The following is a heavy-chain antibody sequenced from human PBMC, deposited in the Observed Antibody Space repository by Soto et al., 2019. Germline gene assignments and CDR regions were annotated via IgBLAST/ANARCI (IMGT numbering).Heavy chain of an antibody. Sequence: EVQLLESGGGLVQPGGSLRLSCAASGFTFSDYAMSWVRQAPGKGLEWVSAISGGGGSKYYADFVKGRFTISRDNSKNTLYLQMNSLRVEDTAVYYCSRDSRGYRRPIDFWGQGTLVTVSS. J-gene: IGHJ4*02. CDR3: SRDSRGYRRPIDF. V-gene: IGHV3-23*01. CDR2: ISGGGGSK. CDR1: GFTFSDYA. D-gene: IGHD3-10*01.